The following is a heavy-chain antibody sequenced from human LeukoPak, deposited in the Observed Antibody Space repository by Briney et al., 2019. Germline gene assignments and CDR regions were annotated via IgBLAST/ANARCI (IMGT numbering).Heavy chain of an antibody. J-gene: IGHJ4*02. D-gene: IGHD3-22*01. CDR1: GFTFSSYG. CDR2: ISGSGGST. CDR3: AKDAGVYYYDSSGYNDY. V-gene: IGHV3-23*01. Sequence: GGSLRLSCAASGFTFSSYGMSWVRQAPGKGLEWVSAISGSGGSTYYADSVKGRFTISRDNSKNTLYLQMNSLRAEDTAVYYCAKDAGVYYYDSSGYNDYWGQGTLVTVSS.